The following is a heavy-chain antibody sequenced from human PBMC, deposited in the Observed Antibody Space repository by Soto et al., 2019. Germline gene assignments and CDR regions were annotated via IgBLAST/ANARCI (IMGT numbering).Heavy chain of an antibody. V-gene: IGHV4-31*03. Sequence: SETLSLTCTVSGGSISSGGYYWSWIRQHPGKGLEWIGYIYHTGNTFYNPSLKSRVAISVDTSKNQFSLKLSSVTAADTAVYYCAREYYDSSEYYYVDYWGQGTLVTVPS. CDR3: AREYYDSSEYYYVDY. CDR1: GGSISSGGYY. CDR2: IYHTGNT. J-gene: IGHJ4*02. D-gene: IGHD3-22*01.